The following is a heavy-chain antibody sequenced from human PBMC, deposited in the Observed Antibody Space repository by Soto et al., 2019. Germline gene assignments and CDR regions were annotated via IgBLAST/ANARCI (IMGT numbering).Heavy chain of an antibody. Sequence: ASVKVSCKASGYTFTSYAMHWVRQAPGQRLEWMGWINAGNGNTKYSQKFQGRVTITRDTSASTAYMELSSLRSEDTAVYYCARASRITMVRGVMPWFDPWGEGTLVTVAS. V-gene: IGHV1-3*01. CDR3: ARASRITMVRGVMPWFDP. J-gene: IGHJ5*02. CDR1: GYTFTSYA. D-gene: IGHD3-10*01. CDR2: INAGNGNT.